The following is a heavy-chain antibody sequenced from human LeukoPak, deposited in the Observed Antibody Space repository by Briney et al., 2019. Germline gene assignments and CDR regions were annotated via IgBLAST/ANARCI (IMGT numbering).Heavy chain of an antibody. CDR2: ISYDGSNK. J-gene: IGHJ4*02. CDR3: AKPDTETDIVVVVAAPPPFDY. D-gene: IGHD2-15*01. CDR1: GFTFSSYG. V-gene: IGHV3-30*18. Sequence: PGRSLRLSCAASGFTFSSYGMHWVRQAPGKGLAWVAVISYDGSNKYYADSVKGRFTISRDNSKNTLYLQMNSLRAEDTAVYYCAKPDTETDIVVVVAAPPPFDYWGQGTLVTVSS.